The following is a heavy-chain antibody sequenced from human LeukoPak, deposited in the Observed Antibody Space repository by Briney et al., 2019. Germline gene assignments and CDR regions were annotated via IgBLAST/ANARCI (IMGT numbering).Heavy chain of an antibody. CDR3: AKDLISGWSYETYNWFDP. V-gene: IGHV3-23*01. CDR1: GFTFSSYA. CDR2: ISGSGGST. Sequence: GGSLRLSCAASGFTFSSYAMSWVRQAPGKGLEWVSAISGSGGSTYYADSVKGRFTISRDNSKNTLYLQMNSLRAEDTAVYYCAKDLISGWSYETYNWFDPWGQGTLVTVSS. D-gene: IGHD6-19*01. J-gene: IGHJ5*02.